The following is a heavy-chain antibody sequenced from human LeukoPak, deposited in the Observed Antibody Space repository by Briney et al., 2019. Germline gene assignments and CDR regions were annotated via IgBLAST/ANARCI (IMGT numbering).Heavy chain of an antibody. J-gene: IGHJ6*02. V-gene: IGHV3-30*03. CDR1: GFTFSSYG. CDR2: ISYDGSNK. CDR3: ATPDTMVRGDYYYYYYGIDV. D-gene: IGHD3-10*01. Sequence: GGSLRLSCAASGFTFSSYGMHWVRQAPGKGLEWVAVISYDGSNKYYADSVKGRFTISRDNSKNTLYLQMNSLRAEDTAVYYCATPDTMVRGDYYYYYYGIDVWGQGTTVTVSS.